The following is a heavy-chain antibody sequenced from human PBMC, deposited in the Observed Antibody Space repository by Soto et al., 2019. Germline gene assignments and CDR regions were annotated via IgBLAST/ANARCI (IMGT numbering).Heavy chain of an antibody. V-gene: IGHV3-11*01. CDR3: TRRDEGASDV. CDR2: ISHSGKTI. J-gene: IGHJ3*01. Sequence: GGSLRLSCATSGFAFRDYYFSLIRQSPGKGLEWISYISHSGKTIYYADSVKGRFTISRDDAKNTLYLQMNSLRAEDTAMYYCTRRDEGASDVWGHGTSVTVSS. CDR1: GFAFRDYY.